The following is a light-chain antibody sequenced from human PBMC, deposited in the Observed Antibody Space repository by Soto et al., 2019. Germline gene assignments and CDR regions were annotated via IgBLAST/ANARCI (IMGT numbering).Light chain of an antibody. Sequence: QSALTQPASVSGSPGQSITFSGLGTTSDVGGYKYVSWYQHHPGQAPKLMIHAVNSRPSGVSTRFSGSKSGNTASLTISGLQPEDEADYYCSSYTSSSTWVFGGGTKVTVL. CDR3: SSYTSSSTWV. CDR2: AVN. CDR1: TSDVGGYKY. V-gene: IGLV2-14*01. J-gene: IGLJ3*02.